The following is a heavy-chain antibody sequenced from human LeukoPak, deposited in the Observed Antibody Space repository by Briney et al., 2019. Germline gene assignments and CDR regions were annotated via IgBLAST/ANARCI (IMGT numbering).Heavy chain of an antibody. CDR3: ARVVVVIKSPYYFDY. CDR1: GFIFENYA. D-gene: IGHD3-22*01. CDR2: INWNGDST. V-gene: IGHV3-20*04. Sequence: GGSLRLSCEASGFIFENYAMSWVRQAPGKGLEWVSGINWNGDSTPYADSVRGRFTISSDNAKNSLYLQMNSLRAEDTALYYCARVVVVIKSPYYFDYWGQGTLVTVSS. J-gene: IGHJ4*02.